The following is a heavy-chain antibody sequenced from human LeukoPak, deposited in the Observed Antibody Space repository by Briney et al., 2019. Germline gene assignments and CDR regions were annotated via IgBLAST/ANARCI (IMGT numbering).Heavy chain of an antibody. J-gene: IGHJ4*02. CDR1: GFTFSSYW. D-gene: IGHD1-26*01. V-gene: IGHV3-74*01. Sequence: GGSLRLSCPASGFTFSSYWIHWVRQAPGKGLVWVSRINIDGSTTNYADSVKGRFTISRDNAKNTLYLQVNSLRAEDTAVYHCARVPVGATTFYYFDYWGQGTLVTVSS. CDR2: INIDGSTT. CDR3: ARVPVGATTFYYFDY.